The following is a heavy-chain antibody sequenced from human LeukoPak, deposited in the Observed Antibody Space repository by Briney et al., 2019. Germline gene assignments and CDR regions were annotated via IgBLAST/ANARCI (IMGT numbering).Heavy chain of an antibody. D-gene: IGHD1-26*01. V-gene: IGHV1-3*02. CDR2: SNTGNT. CDR3: ARSGSYSPNDAFDI. J-gene: IGHJ3*02. CDR1: GYTFTSYA. Sequence: ASVTVSCKASGYTFTSYAIHWVRQAPGQRLEWMGWSNTGNTKYSQAFQGRVTFTMDTNTAYMELSSLRSDDMAVYYCARSGSYSPNDAFDIWGQGTMVTVSS.